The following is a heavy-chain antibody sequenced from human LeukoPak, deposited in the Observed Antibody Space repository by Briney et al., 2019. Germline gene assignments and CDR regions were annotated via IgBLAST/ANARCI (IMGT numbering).Heavy chain of an antibody. CDR3: ARKGLTMVRGVRWYYYMDV. D-gene: IGHD3-10*01. CDR1: GGSFSGYY. J-gene: IGHJ6*03. CDR2: INHSGST. V-gene: IGHV4-34*01. Sequence: TSETLSLTCAVCGGSFSGYYWSWIRQPPGKGLEWIGEINHSGSTNYNPSLKSRVTISVDTSKNQFSLKLSSVTAADTAVYYCARKGLTMVRGVRWYYYMDVWGKGTTVTVSS.